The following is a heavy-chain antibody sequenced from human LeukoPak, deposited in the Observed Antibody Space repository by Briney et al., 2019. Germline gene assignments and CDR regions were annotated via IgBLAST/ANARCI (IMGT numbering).Heavy chain of an antibody. Sequence: GGSLRLSCAASGFTFSSYSMNWVRQAPGKGLEWVSSISSSSSYIYYAESVKGRFTISRDNAKNSLYLQMNSLRAEDTAVYYCARAITYYYDSSGYYFDYRGQGTLVTVSS. CDR3: ARAITYYYDSSGYYFDY. D-gene: IGHD3-22*01. CDR2: ISSSSSYI. V-gene: IGHV3-21*01. CDR1: GFTFSSYS. J-gene: IGHJ4*02.